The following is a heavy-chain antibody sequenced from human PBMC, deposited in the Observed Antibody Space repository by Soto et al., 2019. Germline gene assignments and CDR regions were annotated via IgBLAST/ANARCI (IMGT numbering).Heavy chain of an antibody. D-gene: IGHD2-15*01. J-gene: IGHJ4*02. V-gene: IGHV3-7*05. CDR3: MRPPSCPLDY. CDR1: GFTFSSYW. CDR2: IKQDGSEK. Sequence: GGSLRLSCAASGFTFSSYWMTWVRQPPGKGLEWLANIKQDGSEKYYVDSVKGRFTISRDNAKNSLYLQMNSLRAEDTAVYYCMRPPSCPLDYRGQGTLVTGSS.